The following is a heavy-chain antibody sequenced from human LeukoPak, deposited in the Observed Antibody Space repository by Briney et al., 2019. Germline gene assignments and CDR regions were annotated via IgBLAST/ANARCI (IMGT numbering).Heavy chain of an antibody. CDR3: AKRWDSSGNSHFDY. V-gene: IGHV3-30-3*01. CDR2: ISYDGSKT. Sequence: GGSLRLSCSASGFTFSGNAMHWVRQAPGKGLEWVAVISYDGSKTYYADSVKDRFTISRDNSKNTLYLQVNSLRAEDTAVYYCAKRWDSSGNSHFDYWGQGTLVTVSS. J-gene: IGHJ4*02. D-gene: IGHD3-22*01. CDR1: GFTFSGNA.